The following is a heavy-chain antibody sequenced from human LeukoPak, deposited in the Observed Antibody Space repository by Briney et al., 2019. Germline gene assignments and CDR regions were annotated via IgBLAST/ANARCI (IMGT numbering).Heavy chain of an antibody. J-gene: IGHJ4*02. CDR2: ITSSSTYI. CDR3: ARTPESSGYFPWYFDY. D-gene: IGHD3-22*01. CDR1: GFTFSTDS. Sequence: PGGSLRLSCAASGFTFSTDSMNWVRRAPGKGLEWVSSITSSSTYIYYADSVKGRFTISRDNAKNSLYLQMNSLRAEDTAVYYCARTPESSGYFPWYFDYWGQGTLVTVSS. V-gene: IGHV3-21*01.